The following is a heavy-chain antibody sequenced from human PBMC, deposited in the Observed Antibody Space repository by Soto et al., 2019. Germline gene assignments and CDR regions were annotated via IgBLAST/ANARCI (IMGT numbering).Heavy chain of an antibody. Sequence: NPSETLSLTCTVSGGSISSGGYYWSWIRQHPGKGLEWIGYIYYSGSTYYNPSLKSRVTISVDTSKNQFSLKLSSVTAADTAVYYCARESTRGEMARQFDYWGQGTLVTVSS. CDR2: IYYSGST. D-gene: IGHD3-16*01. V-gene: IGHV4-31*03. J-gene: IGHJ4*02. CDR3: ARESTRGEMARQFDY. CDR1: GGSISSGGYY.